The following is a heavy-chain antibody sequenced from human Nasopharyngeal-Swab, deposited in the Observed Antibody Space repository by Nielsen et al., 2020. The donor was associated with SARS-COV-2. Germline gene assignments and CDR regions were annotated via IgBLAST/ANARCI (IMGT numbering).Heavy chain of an antibody. CDR1: GFTFRTYS. J-gene: IGHJ3*02. V-gene: IGHV3-48*02. Sequence: GESLKISCSASGFTFRTYSMNWVRQAPGKGLEWVAYITASSSATSYADFVRGRFTISRDNARNSLYLQMNTLRNEDTAVFYCATGRDYGFDIWGQGTMVAVSS. CDR3: ATGRDYGFDI. CDR2: ITASSSAT. D-gene: IGHD4/OR15-4a*01.